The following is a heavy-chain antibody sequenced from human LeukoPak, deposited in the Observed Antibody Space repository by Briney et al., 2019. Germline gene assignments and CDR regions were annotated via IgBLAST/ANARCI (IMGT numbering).Heavy chain of an antibody. Sequence: SETLSLICTVSGGFINSYFWSWIRQRAGKGLEWIGEINHSGSTNYNPSLKSRVTISVDTSKNQFSLKLSSVTAADTAVYYCASPPLDSSSWYEDSNYYFDYWGQGTLVTVSS. V-gene: IGHV4-34*01. CDR2: INHSGST. J-gene: IGHJ4*02. D-gene: IGHD6-13*01. CDR1: GGFINSYF. CDR3: ASPPLDSSSWYEDSNYYFDY.